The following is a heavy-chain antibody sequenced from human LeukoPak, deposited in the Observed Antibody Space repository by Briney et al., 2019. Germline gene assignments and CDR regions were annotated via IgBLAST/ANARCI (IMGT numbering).Heavy chain of an antibody. V-gene: IGHV3-15*01. CDR1: GFTFSNAW. J-gene: IGHJ4*02. CDR2: IKSKTDGGTT. Sequence: PGGSLRLSCAASGFTFSNAWMSWVRQAPGKGLEWVGCIKSKTDGGTTDYAAPVKGRFTISRDDSKNTLYLQMNSLKTEDTAVYYCTTDHLYWGQGTLVTVSS. CDR3: TTDHLY.